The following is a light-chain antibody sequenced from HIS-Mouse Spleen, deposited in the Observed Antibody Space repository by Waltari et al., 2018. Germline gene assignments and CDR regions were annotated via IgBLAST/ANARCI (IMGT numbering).Light chain of an antibody. J-gene: IGKJ4*01. Sequence: DIVMTQSPDSLAVSLGERATINCKSSQSVLYSSNNKNDLAWYQQKPGQPPKLLIYWACTRESGVPDRFSGSGSGTDFTLTISSLQAEDVAVYYCQQYYSTPLTFGGGTKVEIK. CDR1: QSVLYSSNNKND. V-gene: IGKV4-1*01. CDR3: QQYYSTPLT. CDR2: WAC.